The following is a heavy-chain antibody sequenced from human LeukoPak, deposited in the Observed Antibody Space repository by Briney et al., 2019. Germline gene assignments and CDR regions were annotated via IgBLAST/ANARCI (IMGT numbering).Heavy chain of an antibody. D-gene: IGHD1-26*01. CDR3: ARPTLTGSYWDAFDI. Sequence: GGSLRLSCAASGFTFDDYAMHWVRQAPGKGLEWVSGISWNSGSIGYADSVKGRFTISRDNSKNTLYLQMSSLRADDTAVYSCARPTLTGSYWDAFDIWAKGQWSPSLQ. CDR2: ISWNSGSI. CDR1: GFTFDDYA. V-gene: IGHV3-9*01. J-gene: IGHJ3*02.